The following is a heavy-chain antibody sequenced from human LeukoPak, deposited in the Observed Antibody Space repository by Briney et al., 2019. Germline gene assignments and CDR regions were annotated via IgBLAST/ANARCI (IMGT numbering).Heavy chain of an antibody. D-gene: IGHD3-16*01. V-gene: IGHV1-46*01. CDR3: ARDFSGEWEQVTGWWLDP. CDR1: GYTFGTHW. Sequence: ASVKVSCKASGYTFGTHWMHWVRQAPGQGLEWMGIINPSGDFRSYAQKFKGRVTVTRDMSTRTVYMELSDLRPDDTAVYYCARDFSGEWEQVTGWWLDPWGQGTLVTVSS. J-gene: IGHJ5*02. CDR2: INPSGDFR.